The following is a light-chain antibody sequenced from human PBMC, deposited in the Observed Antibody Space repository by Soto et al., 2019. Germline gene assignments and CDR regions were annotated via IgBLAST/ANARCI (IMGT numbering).Light chain of an antibody. CDR2: GTS. V-gene: IGKV3-20*01. CDR1: QSVNGNY. Sequence: ETVLTQSPGTLSFSPGERATLSCRASQSVNGNYLAWYRQKPGQAPRLLIYGTSSRATGIPDRFSGSGSGTDFTLTISRLEPEDFAVYYCQQCGSLPGTFGQGTKVDIK. J-gene: IGKJ1*01. CDR3: QQCGSLPGT.